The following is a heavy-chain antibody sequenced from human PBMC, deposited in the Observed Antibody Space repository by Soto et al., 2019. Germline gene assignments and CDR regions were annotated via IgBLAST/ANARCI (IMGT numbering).Heavy chain of an antibody. J-gene: IGHJ4*02. Sequence: EVQLVESGGGLVQPGGSLRLSCAAPGFTFSTYWMNWVRQAPGRGLEWVANIKQDGSEKYYVDSVKGRFTISRDNAKRSLYLQMNSLRAEDTAVYYCAGGSGWLERDWGQGTVVTVSS. D-gene: IGHD6-19*01. CDR2: IKQDGSEK. V-gene: IGHV3-7*04. CDR3: AGGSGWLERD. CDR1: GFTFSTYW.